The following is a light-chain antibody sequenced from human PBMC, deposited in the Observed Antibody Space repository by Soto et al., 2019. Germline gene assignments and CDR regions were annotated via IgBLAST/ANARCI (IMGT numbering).Light chain of an antibody. V-gene: IGKV1-39*01. CDR1: QTITNY. CDR2: ATD. J-gene: IGKJ4*01. Sequence: DIQMTQSPSSLSASVGDRVTITCRASQTITNYLNWYQQQSGKAPKPLIYATDTLQSGVPSRFSGSGSGTDYTLTISSLQPEDFATYYCQQSYSTPVTFGGGTKVEIK. CDR3: QQSYSTPVT.